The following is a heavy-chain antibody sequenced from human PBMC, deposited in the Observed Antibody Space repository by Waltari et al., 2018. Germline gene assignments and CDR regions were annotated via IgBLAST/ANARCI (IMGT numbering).Heavy chain of an antibody. D-gene: IGHD2-15*01. CDR2: SYSGGVR. J-gene: IGHJ4*02. V-gene: IGHV3-53*01. CDR3: ARPHGLYCSGGSCLDY. Sequence: EVQLVESGGGLIQPGGSLRLSCAASGFTVSSNYMSWVRPAPGKGREWFSVSYSGGVRVCAEPVKGRFTISRDNSENTLYLQMNSLRAEDTAVYYCARPHGLYCSGGSCLDYWGQGTLVTVSS. CDR1: GFTVSSNY.